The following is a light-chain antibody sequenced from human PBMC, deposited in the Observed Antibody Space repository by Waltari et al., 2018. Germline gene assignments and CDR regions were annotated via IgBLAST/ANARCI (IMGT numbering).Light chain of an antibody. J-gene: IGLJ3*02. V-gene: IGLV3-21*02. Sequence: SYVVTQSPPVSLAPGQTARTTCWGDNIASKTVHWYQQKTGQAPVAVVYEDNDRHSEFPESFFGSNSGSTATLPTSRVEAGDQGDYYCQVSDTDNDQLVFGAGTKLTVL. CDR3: QVSDTDNDQLV. CDR1: NIASKT. CDR2: EDN.